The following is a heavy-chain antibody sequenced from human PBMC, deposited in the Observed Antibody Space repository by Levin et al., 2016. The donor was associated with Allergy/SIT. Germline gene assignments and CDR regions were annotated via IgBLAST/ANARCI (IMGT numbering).Heavy chain of an antibody. CDR1: GFTFSDYY. CDR2: ISSSSSYT. D-gene: IGHD5-12*01. Sequence: GESLKISCAASGFTFSDYYMSWIRQAPGKGLEWVSYISSSSSYTNYADSVKGRFTISRDNAKNSLYLQMNSLRAEDTAVYYCARVGGYDTFDYWGQGTLVTVSS. CDR3: ARVGGYDTFDY. J-gene: IGHJ4*02. V-gene: IGHV3-11*05.